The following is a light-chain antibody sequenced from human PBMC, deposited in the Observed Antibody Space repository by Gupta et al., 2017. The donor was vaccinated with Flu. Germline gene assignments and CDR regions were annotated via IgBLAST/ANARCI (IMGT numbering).Light chain of an antibody. Sequence: DIQLTHSPSSLSASVGDRVTIPCRASQSISSYLNWYQQKPGKAPKLLIYAASSVQSGVPSRFSGSGSGTDFTLTISRLQPEDFATYYCQQSDSTPGTFGHGTKVDIK. CDR2: AAS. CDR1: QSISSY. J-gene: IGKJ3*01. V-gene: IGKV1-39*01. CDR3: QQSDSTPGT.